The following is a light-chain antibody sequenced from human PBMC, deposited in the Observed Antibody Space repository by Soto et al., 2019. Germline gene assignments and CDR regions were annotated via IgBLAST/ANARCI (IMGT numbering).Light chain of an antibody. CDR3: QQYGSSPQP. CDR1: QSISSSY. V-gene: IGKV3-20*01. Sequence: EMVLTQSPGTLSLSPGERATLSCRASQSISSSYLAWYQQKPGQAPTLLLYGASSRATGIPDRFSGSGSGTHFTLTISRLEPEDFAVYCYQQYGSSPQPFGGGTKVEIK. CDR2: GAS. J-gene: IGKJ4*01.